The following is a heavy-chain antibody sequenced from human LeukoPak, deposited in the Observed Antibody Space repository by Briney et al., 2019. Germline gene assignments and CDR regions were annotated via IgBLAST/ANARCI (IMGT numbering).Heavy chain of an antibody. Sequence: GGSLRLSCAASGFTFSHCWMSWVRQAPGKGLEWLANIKQDGSEKYYVDSVKGRFTISRDNAKNSLYLQMNSQRAEDTAIYYCARDQGAPDIWGQGTMVTVSS. V-gene: IGHV3-7*01. CDR2: IKQDGSEK. J-gene: IGHJ3*02. CDR3: ARDQGAPDI. CDR1: GFTFSHCW. D-gene: IGHD4/OR15-4a*01.